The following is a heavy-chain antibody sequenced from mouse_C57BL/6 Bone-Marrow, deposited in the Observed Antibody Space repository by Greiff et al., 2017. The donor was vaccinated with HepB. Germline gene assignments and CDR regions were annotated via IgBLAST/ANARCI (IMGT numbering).Heavy chain of an antibody. CDR1: GYTFTSYW. CDR2: IDPSDSYT. CDR3: ARGGYYGNYGYYAMDY. V-gene: IGHV1-59*01. Sequence: QVQLQQPGAELVRPGTSVKLSCKASGYTFTSYWMHWVKQRPGQGPEWIGVIDPSDSYTNYNQKFKGKATLTVDTSPSTAYMQLSSLTSEDSAVYYCARGGYYGNYGYYAMDYWGQGTSVTVSS. J-gene: IGHJ4*01. D-gene: IGHD2-1*01.